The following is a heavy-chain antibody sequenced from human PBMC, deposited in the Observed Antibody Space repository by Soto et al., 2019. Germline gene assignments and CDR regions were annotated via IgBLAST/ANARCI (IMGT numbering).Heavy chain of an antibody. D-gene: IGHD3-16*02. V-gene: IGHV3-15*01. CDR1: GFTFSNAW. J-gene: IGHJ4*02. CDR3: TTDLSYDYVWGSYRYLSDY. CDR2: IKSNTDGGTT. Sequence: EVQLVESGGGLVKPGGSLRLSCAASGFTFSNAWMSWVRQAPGKGLEWVGRIKSNTDGGTTDYAAPVKGRYTISRDDSKHTLYLQMNSLKTEDTDVYYCTTDLSYDYVWGSYRYLSDYSGQGTLVTVSS.